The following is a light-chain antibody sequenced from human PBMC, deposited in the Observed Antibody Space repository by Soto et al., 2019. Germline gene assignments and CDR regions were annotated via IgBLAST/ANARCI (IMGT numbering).Light chain of an antibody. CDR1: PSVHNY. J-gene: IGKJ4*01. Sequence: AWTQSPDTLSLSLVERDTLSCSAXPSVHNYLAWYRQKPGHSTRIXIXDEXNRATVIPARFSGSGSGKDFTLNIISIEPADFAVYYCQQRGNVPPRTFGGGTKVDIK. CDR3: QQRGNVPPRT. CDR2: DEX. V-gene: IGKV3-11*01.